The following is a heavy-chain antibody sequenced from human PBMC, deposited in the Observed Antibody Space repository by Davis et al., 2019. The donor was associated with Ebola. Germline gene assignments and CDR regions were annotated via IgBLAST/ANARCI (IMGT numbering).Heavy chain of an antibody. CDR3: VNNGVDY. V-gene: IGHV4-59*08. CDR1: GGSISSSY. Sequence: MPSETLSLTCTVSGGSISSSYWSWIRQPPGKGLEWIGYIYHSESSNYNPSLKSRVTISVDTSKNQFSLKLSSVTAADTAVYYGVNNGVDYWGQGILVTVSS. CDR2: IYHSESS. D-gene: IGHD1-14*01. J-gene: IGHJ4*02.